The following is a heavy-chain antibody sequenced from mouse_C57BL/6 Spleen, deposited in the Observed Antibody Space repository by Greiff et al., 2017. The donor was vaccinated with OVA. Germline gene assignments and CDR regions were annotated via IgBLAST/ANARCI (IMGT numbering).Heavy chain of an antibody. V-gene: IGHV1-72*01. J-gene: IGHJ4*01. Sequence: QVQLQQPGAELVKPGASVKLSCKASGYTFTSYWMHWVKQRPGRGREWIGRIDPNSGGTKYNEKFKSKATLTVDKPSSTAYMQLSSLTSEDSAVYYCARSGSRHYYAMDYWGQGTSVTVSS. CDR3: ARSGSRHYYAMDY. D-gene: IGHD1-1*01. CDR2: IDPNSGGT. CDR1: GYTFTSYW.